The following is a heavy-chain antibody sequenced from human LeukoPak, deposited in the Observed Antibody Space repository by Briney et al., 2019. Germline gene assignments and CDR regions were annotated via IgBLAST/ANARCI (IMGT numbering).Heavy chain of an antibody. J-gene: IGHJ6*02. Sequence: GGSPRLSCVASGFTFTDYYMSWIRLAPGKGLEWVSYISTTGSTIYYADSVKGRFTISRDNARNSVFLQMNSLRGEDTAVYYCARDIYSSSPEGVDVWGQGTTVTVSS. CDR2: ISTTGSTI. V-gene: IGHV3-11*01. CDR3: ARDIYSSSPEGVDV. CDR1: GFTFTDYY. D-gene: IGHD6-6*01.